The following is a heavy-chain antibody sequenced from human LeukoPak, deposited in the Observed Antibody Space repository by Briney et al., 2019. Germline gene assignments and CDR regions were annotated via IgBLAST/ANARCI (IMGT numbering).Heavy chain of an antibody. Sequence: SETLSLTCAVYGGSFSGYYWSWIRQPPGKGLEWIGEINHSGSTNYNPSLKSRVTISVDTSKNQFSLKLSSVTAADTAVYYCARAVGSGTKYGMDVWGQGTTVTVSS. J-gene: IGHJ6*02. CDR1: GGSFSGYY. CDR3: ARAVGSGTKYGMDV. V-gene: IGHV4-34*01. D-gene: IGHD1-1*01. CDR2: INHSGST.